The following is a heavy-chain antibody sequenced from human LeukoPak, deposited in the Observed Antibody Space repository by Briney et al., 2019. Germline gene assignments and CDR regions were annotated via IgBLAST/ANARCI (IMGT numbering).Heavy chain of an antibody. Sequence: ASVKVSCKASGYTFTSYGICWVRQAPGQGLEWMGWISAYNGNTNYAQKLQGRVTMTTDTSTSTAYMELSSLRPEDTAVYYCSKWKAIVLVPAARSPIDYWGQGTLVTVSS. J-gene: IGHJ4*02. D-gene: IGHD2-2*01. CDR1: GYTFTSYG. CDR3: SKWKAIVLVPAARSPIDY. V-gene: IGHV1-18*01. CDR2: ISAYNGNT.